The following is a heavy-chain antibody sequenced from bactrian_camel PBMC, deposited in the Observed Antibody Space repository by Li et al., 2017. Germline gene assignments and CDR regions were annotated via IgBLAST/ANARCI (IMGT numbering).Heavy chain of an antibody. D-gene: IGHD6*01. J-gene: IGHJ4*01. CDR2: VDSRGNP. CDR1: YTYSSNC. CDR3: AADGNRGGGWYCGGLSGRPKGHEYNY. Sequence: HVQLVESGGGSVQAGGSLRLSCESTYTYSSNCVGWFRQAPGKEREGVAAVDSRGNPSYVDSVRGRFTVSQDNDKKTLILEMNNLKPEDTAMYYCAADGNRGGGWYCGGLSGRPKGHEYNYWGQGTQVTVS. V-gene: IGHV3S53*01.